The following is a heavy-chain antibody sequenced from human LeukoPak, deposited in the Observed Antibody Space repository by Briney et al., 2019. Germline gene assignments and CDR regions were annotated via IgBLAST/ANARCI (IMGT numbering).Heavy chain of an antibody. Sequence: SETLSLTCTVSGGSISSGDYYWSWIRQPPGKGLEWIGYIYYSGSTNYNPSLKSRVTISVDTSKNQFSLKLSSVTAADTAVYYCAIAGWGYFDLWGRGTLVTVSS. CDR2: IYYSGST. J-gene: IGHJ2*01. CDR1: GGSISSGDYY. D-gene: IGHD7-27*01. V-gene: IGHV4-61*08. CDR3: AIAGWGYFDL.